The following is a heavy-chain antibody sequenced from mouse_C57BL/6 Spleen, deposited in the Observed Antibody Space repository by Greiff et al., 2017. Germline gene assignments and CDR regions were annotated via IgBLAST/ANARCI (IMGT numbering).Heavy chain of an antibody. J-gene: IGHJ3*01. CDR2: ISSGSSTI. CDR3: AIPYDYDVPFAY. V-gene: IGHV5-17*01. CDR1: GFTFSDYG. D-gene: IGHD2-4*01. Sequence: EVMLVESGGGLVKPGGSLKLSCAASGFTFSDYGMHWVRQAPEKGLEWVAYISSGSSTIYYADTVKGRFTISRDNAKNTLFLQMTSLRSEDTAMYYCAIPYDYDVPFAYWGQGTLVTVSA.